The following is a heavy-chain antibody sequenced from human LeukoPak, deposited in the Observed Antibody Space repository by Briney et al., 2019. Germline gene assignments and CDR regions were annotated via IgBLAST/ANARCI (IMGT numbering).Heavy chain of an antibody. CDR3: ARDTSYYDSSGYYF. CDR2: IYYSGST. V-gene: IGHV4-39*07. CDR1: GGSIITNSYY. D-gene: IGHD3-22*01. J-gene: IGHJ4*02. Sequence: SETLSLTCTVSGGSIITNSYYFGWIRQPPGKGLEWIGSIYYSGSTYYNPSLRNRVTISVDTSKNQFSLKLRSVTAADTAVYYCARDTSYYDSSGYYFWGQGTLVTVSS.